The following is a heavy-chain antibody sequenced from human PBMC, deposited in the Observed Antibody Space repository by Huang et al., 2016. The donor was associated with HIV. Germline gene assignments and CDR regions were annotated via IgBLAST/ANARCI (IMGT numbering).Heavy chain of an antibody. CDR2: INPGNGNT. V-gene: IGHV1-3*01. CDR3: AREFVIFGAPLWPAY. J-gene: IGHJ4*02. Sequence: QVQLVQSGAEVKKPGASVKVSCKASGYSFTTYALHWVRQAPGHRLGWMGWINPGNGNTNYSQKVQGRVTITRDTSASTVYMEVSSLTFEDTAVYYCAREFVIFGAPLWPAYWGQGTLISVSS. CDR1: GYSFTTYA. D-gene: IGHD2-21*01.